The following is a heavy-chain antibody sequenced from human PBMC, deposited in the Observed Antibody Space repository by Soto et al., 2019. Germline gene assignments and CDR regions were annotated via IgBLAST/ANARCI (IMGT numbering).Heavy chain of an antibody. CDR3: AKAYGRVVDGSTIED. V-gene: IGHV4-38-2*02. D-gene: IGHD2-2*01. CDR2: IYHGGTT. Sequence: TLSLTCTVSGYSISSGSYWGWIRQPPGKGPEWIASIYHGGTTFYNPSLKSRVTVSVDKSNNQFSLKLRSVTAADTAVYYCAKAYGRVVDGSTIEDWGHGTLVTVAS. J-gene: IGHJ4*01. CDR1: GYSISSGSY.